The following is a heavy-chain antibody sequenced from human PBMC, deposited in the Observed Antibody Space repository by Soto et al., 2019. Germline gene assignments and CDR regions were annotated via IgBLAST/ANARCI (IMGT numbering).Heavy chain of an antibody. CDR2: IIPIFGTA. CDR1: GGTFSSYA. CDR3: ASEGVPYYYYGMDV. Sequence: SVKVSCKASGGTFSSYAISWVRQAPGQGLEWMGGIIPIFGTANYAQKFQGRVTITADESTSTAYMELSSLRSEDTAVYYCASEGVPYYYYGMDVWGQGTTVTVS. V-gene: IGHV1-69*13. J-gene: IGHJ6*02.